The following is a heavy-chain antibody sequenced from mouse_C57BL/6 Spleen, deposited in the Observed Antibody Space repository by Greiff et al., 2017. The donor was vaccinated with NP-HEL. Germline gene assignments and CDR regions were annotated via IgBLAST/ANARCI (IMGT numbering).Heavy chain of an antibody. CDR3: ARSHYYGSGWGY. D-gene: IGHD1-1*01. Sequence: VQLQQSGAELVRPGASVKLSCKASGYTFTDYYINWVKQRPGQGLEWIARIYPGSGNTYYNEKFKGKATLTAEKSSSTAYMQFSSLTSEDAAVYYCARSHYYGSGWGYWGQGTTLTVSS. CDR1: GYTFTDYY. J-gene: IGHJ2*01. V-gene: IGHV1-76*01. CDR2: IYPGSGNT.